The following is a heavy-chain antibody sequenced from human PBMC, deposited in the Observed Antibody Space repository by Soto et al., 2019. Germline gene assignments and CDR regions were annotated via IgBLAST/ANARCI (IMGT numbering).Heavy chain of an antibody. V-gene: IGHV4-31*03. J-gene: IGHJ3*02. CDR2: IYYSGST. CDR3: ARISDINYYDSSDAFDI. D-gene: IGHD3-22*01. Sequence: SETLSLTCTVSGGSISSGGYYWIWIRQHPGKGLEWIGYIYYSGSTYYNPSLKSRVTISVDTSKNQFSLKLSSVTAADTAVYYCARISDINYYDSSDAFDIWGQGTMVTVSS. CDR1: GGSISSGGYY.